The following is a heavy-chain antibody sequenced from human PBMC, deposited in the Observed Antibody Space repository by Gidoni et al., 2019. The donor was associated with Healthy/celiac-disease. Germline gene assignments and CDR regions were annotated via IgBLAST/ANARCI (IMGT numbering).Heavy chain of an antibody. CDR3: ARDDEAATYYYGMDV. CDR1: GFTFSSYW. V-gene: IGHV3-7*01. CDR2: IKTDGSEK. J-gene: IGHJ6*02. D-gene: IGHD2-15*01. Sequence: EVQLVESGGGLVKPGGSLRLSCAASGFTFSSYWMSWVRQAPGKGLEWVSNIKTDGSEKYDLDSVKGRFTIARDNAKNSLYLQMNSLRADDKAVYYCARDDEAATYYYGMDVWGQGTTVTVSS.